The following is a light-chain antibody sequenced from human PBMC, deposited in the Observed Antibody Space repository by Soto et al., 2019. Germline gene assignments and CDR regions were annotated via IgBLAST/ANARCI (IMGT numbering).Light chain of an antibody. CDR3: CSYAGSYTVV. CDR2: DVS. V-gene: IGLV2-11*01. CDR1: SSDVGGYNY. Sequence: QSALTQPSSVSGSPGQSVTISCTGTSSDVGGYNYVSWYQQHPGKAPKLMIYDVSTRPSGVPDRFSGSKSGNTASLTISGLQAEDEADYYCCSYAGSYTVVFGGGTKLTVL. J-gene: IGLJ2*01.